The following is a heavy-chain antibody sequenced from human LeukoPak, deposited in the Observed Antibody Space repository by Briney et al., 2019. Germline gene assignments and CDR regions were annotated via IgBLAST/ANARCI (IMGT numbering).Heavy chain of an antibody. D-gene: IGHD2-2*01. J-gene: IGHJ5*02. CDR3: AGRIVVVPAAEINWFDP. Sequence: SETLSLTCAVYGGSFSGYYWSWIRQPPGKGLEWIGEINHSGSTNYNPSLKSRVTISVDTSKNQFSLKLSSVTAADTAVYYCAGRIVVVPAAEINWFDPWGQGTLVTVSP. V-gene: IGHV4-34*01. CDR2: INHSGST. CDR1: GGSFSGYY.